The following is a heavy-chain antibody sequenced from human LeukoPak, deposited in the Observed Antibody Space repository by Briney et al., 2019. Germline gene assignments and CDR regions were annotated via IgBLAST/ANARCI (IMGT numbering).Heavy chain of an antibody. Sequence: GGSLRLSCAASGFSFSNYGMHWVRQAPGKGLEWVAVVSYDGSIKYYADSVKGRFTISRDNSKNTLYLQMNSLRAEDTAVYYCAKGPRIPGDFWSGSPLYYYYYMDVWGKGTTVTVSS. D-gene: IGHD3-3*01. CDR1: GFSFSNYG. J-gene: IGHJ6*03. CDR2: VSYDGSIK. CDR3: AKGPRIPGDFWSGSPLYYYYYMDV. V-gene: IGHV3-30*18.